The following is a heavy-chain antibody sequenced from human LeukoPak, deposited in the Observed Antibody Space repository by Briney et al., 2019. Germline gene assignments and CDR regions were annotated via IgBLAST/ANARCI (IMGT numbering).Heavy chain of an antibody. D-gene: IGHD3-10*01. J-gene: IGHJ5*02. CDR1: GFTFSSYG. CDR3: AKRASRGPSSGFDP. V-gene: IGHV3-30*18. CDR2: ISYDGSNK. Sequence: GRSLRLSCAASGFTFSSYGMPWVRQAPGKGLEWVAVISYDGSNKYYADSVKGRFTISRDNSKNTLYLQMNSLRAEDTAVYYCAKRASRGPSSGFDPWGQGTLVTVSS.